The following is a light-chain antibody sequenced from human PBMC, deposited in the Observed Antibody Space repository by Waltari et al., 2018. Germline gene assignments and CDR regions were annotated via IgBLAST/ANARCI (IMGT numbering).Light chain of an antibody. CDR1: QNIYTY. CDR2: DAS. CDR3: QQRSYSY. J-gene: IGKJ3*01. Sequence: EIVLTQSPAILSLSPGETATLSCRASQNIYTYLAWYQQKPGQDPRLLIHDASDRASGIPARFSGSGSGTDFTLTINNVEPEDFATYYCQQRSYSYFGPGTKVVI. V-gene: IGKV3-11*01.